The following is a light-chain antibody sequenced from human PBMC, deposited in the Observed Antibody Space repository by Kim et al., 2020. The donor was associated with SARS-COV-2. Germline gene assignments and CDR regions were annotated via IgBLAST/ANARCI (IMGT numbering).Light chain of an antibody. CDR2: DAS. CDR1: QSVSNS. Sequence: LSLSQGERATLSCRASQSVSNSLAWYQEKPGQAPRLLIYDASNRATGIPARFSGSGSGTDFTLTISSLEPEDFAVYYCQQRSNWITFGQGTRLEI. J-gene: IGKJ5*01. CDR3: QQRSNWIT. V-gene: IGKV3-11*01.